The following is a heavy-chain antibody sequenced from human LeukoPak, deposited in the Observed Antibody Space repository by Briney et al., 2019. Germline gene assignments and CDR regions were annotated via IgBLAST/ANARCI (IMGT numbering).Heavy chain of an antibody. D-gene: IGHD6-13*01. CDR3: AAPSQQQLGIGIWSDP. CDR1: GYTLTELS. J-gene: IGHJ5*02. V-gene: IGHV1-24*01. CDR2: FDPEDGET. Sequence: ASVKVSCKVSGYTLTELSMHWVRQAPGKGLEWMGGFDPEDGETIYAQKFQGRVTMTEDTSTDTAYMELSSLRSEDTAVYYCAAPSQQQLGIGIWSDPWGQGTLVTVSS.